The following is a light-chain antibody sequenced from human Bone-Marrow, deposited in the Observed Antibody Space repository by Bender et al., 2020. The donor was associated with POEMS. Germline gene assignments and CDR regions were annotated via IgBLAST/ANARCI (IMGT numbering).Light chain of an antibody. J-gene: IGLJ3*02. V-gene: IGLV2-14*03. Sequence: QSALTQPASVSGSPGQSITISCTGASSDVGGYNHVSWYQQHPGRAPKLMLYDVSNRPSGVSNRFSGSKSGNTASLTISGLQAEDEADYYCSSYTSSSTWMFGGGTRLTVL. CDR3: SSYTSSSTWM. CDR1: SSDVGGYNH. CDR2: DVS.